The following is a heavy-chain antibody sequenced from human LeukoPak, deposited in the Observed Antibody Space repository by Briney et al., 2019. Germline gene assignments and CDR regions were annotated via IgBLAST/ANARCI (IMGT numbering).Heavy chain of an antibody. CDR1: GFTFSRYA. Sequence: PGGSLRLSCAASGFTFSRYAFHWVRQAPGKGLEWVAVILQDGTIKYYADSVKGRFTISRDNSKNTLYLRVHSLSTEDTAVYYCVREDFGNYYFDFWGQGTLVTVSS. J-gene: IGHJ4*02. V-gene: IGHV3-30*04. CDR2: ILQDGTIK. D-gene: IGHD4-11*01. CDR3: VREDFGNYYFDF.